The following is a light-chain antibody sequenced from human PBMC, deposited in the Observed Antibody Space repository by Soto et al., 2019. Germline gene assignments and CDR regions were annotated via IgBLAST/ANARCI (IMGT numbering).Light chain of an antibody. Sequence: EIVMTQSPATLFVSPGERATLSCRASQSVSSNLAWYQQKPGQVPRLLIYDASTRAAGIPTGFSGSGSGTEFTLTIGSLQSEDFAIYYCQQYHNWPLTLGGGTKVDIK. CDR1: QSVSSN. CDR2: DAS. V-gene: IGKV3-15*01. J-gene: IGKJ4*01. CDR3: QQYHNWPLT.